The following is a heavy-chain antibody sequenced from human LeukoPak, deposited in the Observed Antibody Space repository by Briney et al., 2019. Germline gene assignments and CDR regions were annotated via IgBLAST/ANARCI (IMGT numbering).Heavy chain of an antibody. CDR2: INSKNGGS. CDR3: ARASFWESPIDWFAP. D-gene: IGHD3-16*01. J-gene: IGHJ5*02. Sequence: ASVKVSCKASGYTFTGYYMHWVRQAPGQGLEWVGWINSKNGGSNYAQKFQGRVTMTRDGSISTAYMELSRLTSDDTAVYYCARASFWESPIDWFAPWGQGTLVTVSS. CDR1: GYTFTGYY. V-gene: IGHV1-2*02.